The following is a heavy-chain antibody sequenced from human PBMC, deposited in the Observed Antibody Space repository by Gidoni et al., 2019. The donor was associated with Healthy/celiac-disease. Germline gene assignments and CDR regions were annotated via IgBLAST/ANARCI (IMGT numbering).Heavy chain of an antibody. CDR1: GFTSSTYD. V-gene: IGHV3-30-3*01. CDR3: ARDRRYYDILTGLEGDAFDI. CDR2: ISYDGSNK. Sequence: QVQLVESGGGVVQPGRSRRLSCAASGFTSSTYDMPWVRQAPGKGLEWVAVISYDGSNKYYADSVKGRFTISRDNSKNTLYLQMNSLRAEDTAVYYCARDRRYYDILTGLEGDAFDIWGQGTMVTVSS. D-gene: IGHD3-9*01. J-gene: IGHJ3*02.